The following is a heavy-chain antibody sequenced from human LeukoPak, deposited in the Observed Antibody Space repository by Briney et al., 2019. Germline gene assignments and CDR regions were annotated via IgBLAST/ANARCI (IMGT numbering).Heavy chain of an antibody. V-gene: IGHV1-18*01. J-gene: IGHJ4*02. D-gene: IGHD1-7*01. CDR2: ISPYNGNT. CDR1: GYTFTSYG. CDR3: TRGSLTGTTKRLNFDY. Sequence: ASVKVSCKASGYTFTSYGINWVRQAPGQGLEWMGWISPYNGNTNYAQKLQGRVTMTTDTSTSTAYMELRSLRSDDTAKYYCTRGSLTGTTKRLNFDYWGQGTLVTVSS.